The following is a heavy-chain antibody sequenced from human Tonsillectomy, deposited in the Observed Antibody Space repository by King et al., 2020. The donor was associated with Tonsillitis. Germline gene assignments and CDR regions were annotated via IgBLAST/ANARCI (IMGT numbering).Heavy chain of an antibody. CDR1: GYTFTGYY. CDR3: ARRSPQFDP. Sequence: VQLVESGAEVKKPGASVKVSCKASGYTFTGYYMHWVRQAPGQGLEWMGWINPNSGGTNYAQQFQGRVTMTRDTSISTAYMELSRLRSDDTAVYYCARRSPQFDPWGQGTLVTVSS. J-gene: IGHJ5*02. V-gene: IGHV1-2*02. CDR2: INPNSGGT.